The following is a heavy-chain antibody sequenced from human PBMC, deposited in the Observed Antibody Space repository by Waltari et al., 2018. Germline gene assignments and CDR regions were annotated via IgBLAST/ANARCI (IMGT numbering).Heavy chain of an antibody. CDR3: ARGTYYYDNSGPYFDS. J-gene: IGHJ5*01. CDR1: GFNISRHW. D-gene: IGHD3-22*01. Sequence: EVQLVESGGGLVQPGGSLRLSCAASGFNISRHWMHWVRQGPGKGLVGVSRMYRERSSTTYADAVKGRFTISSDNPKNTVYLQMNNLRAEDTAVYYCARGTYYYDNSGPYFDSWGQGILVTVSS. V-gene: IGHV3-74*03. CDR2: MYRERSST.